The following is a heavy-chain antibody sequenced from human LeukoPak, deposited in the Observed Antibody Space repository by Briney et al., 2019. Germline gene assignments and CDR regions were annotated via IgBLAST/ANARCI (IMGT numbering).Heavy chain of an antibody. V-gene: IGHV4-4*02. CDR1: GGSISSSNW. J-gene: IGHJ6*02. Sequence: SETLSLTCAVSGGSISSSNWWSWVRQSPGKGLEWIGEIYHSGSTNYNPSLKSRVTISVDKSKNQFSLKLSSVTAADTAIYYCARNNIGVAGTYAMDVWGQGTTVTVSS. CDR3: ARNNIGVAGTYAMDV. D-gene: IGHD6-19*01. CDR2: IYHSGST.